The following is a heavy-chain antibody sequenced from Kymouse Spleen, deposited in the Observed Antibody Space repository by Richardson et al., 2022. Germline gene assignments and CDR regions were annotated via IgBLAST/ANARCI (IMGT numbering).Heavy chain of an antibody. CDR3: ARDRRYGDILTGPYWYFDL. Sequence: QVQLQESGPGLVKPSQTLSLTCTVSGGSISSGGYYWSWIRQHPGKGLEWIGYIYYSGSTYYNPSLKSRVTISVDTSKNQFSLKLSSVTAADTAVYYCARDRRYGDILTGPYWYFDLWGRGTLVTVSS. D-gene: IGHD3-9*01. CDR2: IYYSGST. J-gene: IGHJ2*01. V-gene: IGHV4-31*03. CDR1: GGSISSGGYY.